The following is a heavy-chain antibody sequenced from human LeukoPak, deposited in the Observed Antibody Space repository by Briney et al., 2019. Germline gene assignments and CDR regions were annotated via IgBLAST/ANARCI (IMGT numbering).Heavy chain of an antibody. CDR3: ARSANSPYYYDSSGYFALDDY. Sequence: SVKVSCKASGGTFSSYAISWVRQAPGQGLEWMGGIIPIFGTANYAQKFQGRGTITADESTSTAYMELSSLRSEDTAVYYCARSANSPYYYDSSGYFALDDYWGQGTLVTVSS. V-gene: IGHV1-69*01. D-gene: IGHD3-22*01. CDR2: IIPIFGTA. J-gene: IGHJ4*02. CDR1: GGTFSSYA.